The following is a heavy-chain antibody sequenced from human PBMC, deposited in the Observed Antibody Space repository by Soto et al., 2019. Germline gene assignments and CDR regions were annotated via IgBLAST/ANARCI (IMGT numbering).Heavy chain of an antibody. Sequence: SVKVSCKASGGTFSSYAISWVRQAPGQGLEWMGGIIPIFGTANYAQKFQGRVTITADEFTSTAYMELSSLRSEDTAVYYCARGIVGTMVRGAFNYWGQGTLVTVSS. J-gene: IGHJ4*02. CDR1: GGTFSSYA. CDR2: IIPIFGTA. V-gene: IGHV1-69*13. D-gene: IGHD3-10*01. CDR3: ARGIVGTMVRGAFNY.